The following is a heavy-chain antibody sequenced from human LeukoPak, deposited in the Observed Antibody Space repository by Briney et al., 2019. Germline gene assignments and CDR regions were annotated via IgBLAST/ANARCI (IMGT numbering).Heavy chain of an antibody. Sequence: GGSLRLSCVGSGVTFRSHAMSWVRQAPEKGLEFVSGIYENGGTTYYADSVKGRFSISRDNSKNTLYLQMDSLRAEDTAVYYCAKDSSSWFELYYFDYWGQGTLVTVSS. CDR2: IYENGGTT. D-gene: IGHD6-13*01. V-gene: IGHV3-23*01. CDR3: AKDSSSWFELYYFDY. CDR1: GVTFRSHA. J-gene: IGHJ4*02.